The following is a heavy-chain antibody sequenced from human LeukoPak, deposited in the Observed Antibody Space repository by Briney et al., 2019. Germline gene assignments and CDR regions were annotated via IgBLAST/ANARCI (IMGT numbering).Heavy chain of an antibody. CDR2: IIPIFGTA. Sequence: SEKVSCKASGGTFSSYAISWVRQAPRQGLEWMGGIIPIFGTANYAQKFQGRVTITADESTSSAYMELSSLRSEDTAVYYCARATYYYDSSGYPTPFDYWGQGTLVAVSS. CDR1: GGTFSSYA. D-gene: IGHD3-22*01. V-gene: IGHV1-69*01. CDR3: ARATYYYDSSGYPTPFDY. J-gene: IGHJ4*02.